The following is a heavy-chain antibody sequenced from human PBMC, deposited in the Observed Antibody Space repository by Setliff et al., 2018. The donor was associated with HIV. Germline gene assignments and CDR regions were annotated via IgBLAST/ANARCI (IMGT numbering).Heavy chain of an antibody. CDR1: GYSISNGYY. D-gene: IGHD3-16*02. CDR2: MFHSGNT. Sequence: PSETLSLTCAVSGYSISNGYYWGWLRQSPGKGLEWIGSMFHSGNTYYNPSLESRVSMSVDTSTNQVSLQLSSVTAADTAVYYCARGKSLSYDAYDMWGQGTMVTVSS. J-gene: IGHJ3*02. V-gene: IGHV4-38-2*01. CDR3: ARGKSLSYDAYDM.